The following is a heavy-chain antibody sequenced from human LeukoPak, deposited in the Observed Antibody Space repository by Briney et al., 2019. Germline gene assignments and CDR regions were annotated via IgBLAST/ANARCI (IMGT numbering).Heavy chain of an antibody. J-gene: IGHJ4*02. D-gene: IGHD2-2*03. CDR1: DFTFSTYW. CDR3: VRGTSRENGYDGDDPY. V-gene: IGHV3-74*01. Sequence: PGGSLRLSCAGSDFTFSTYWMHWVRQAPGKGLVWVSRISTDGISRTYADSVKGRFTISRDNARNTLFLQMDSLRAEDTAVYYCVRGTSRENGYDGDDPYWGQGTLVIVSS. CDR2: ISTDGISR.